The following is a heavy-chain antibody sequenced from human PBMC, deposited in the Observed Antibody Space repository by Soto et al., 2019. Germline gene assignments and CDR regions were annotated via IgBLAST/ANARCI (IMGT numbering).Heavy chain of an antibody. CDR1: GYTFTSYD. CDR3: ARGNGYDFWSGQTYYYYGMDV. D-gene: IGHD3-3*01. J-gene: IGHJ6*02. V-gene: IGHV1-8*01. CDR2: MNPNSGNT. Sequence: ASVKVSCKASGYTFTSYDINWVRQATGQGLEWMGWMNPNSGNTGYAQKFQGRVTMTRNTSISTAYMELSSLRSEDTAVYYCARGNGYDFWSGQTYYYYGMDVWGQGTTVTVSS.